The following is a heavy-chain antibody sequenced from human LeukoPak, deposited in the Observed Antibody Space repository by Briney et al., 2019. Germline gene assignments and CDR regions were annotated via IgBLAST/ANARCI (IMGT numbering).Heavy chain of an antibody. J-gene: IGHJ4*02. V-gene: IGHV4-34*01. CDR1: GVSINGYY. D-gene: IGHD3-9*01. CDR3: ARIRCGHSGSVCYNH. Sequence: PSETLSPTCGVFGVSINGYYWSWIRQSPGKGLEWIGEISHTEGTRYNPSLESRVTMSVGTSENQLSLKLIFGTAADTAVYYCARIRCGHSGSVCYNHWGLGTLVTVSS. CDR2: ISHTEGT.